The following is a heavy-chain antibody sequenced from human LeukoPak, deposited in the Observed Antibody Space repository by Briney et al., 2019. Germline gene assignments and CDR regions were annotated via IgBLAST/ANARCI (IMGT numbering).Heavy chain of an antibody. Sequence: SETLSLTCTVSGYSISSGYYWGWIRQPPGKGLEWIGSIYHSGSTYYNPYLKSRVTISVDTSKNQFSLKLSSVTAADTAVYYCARLGTSSGWYWIRYYYYYMDVWGKGTTVTVSS. CDR3: ARLGTSSGWYWIRYYYYYMDV. D-gene: IGHD6-19*01. CDR1: GYSISSGYY. J-gene: IGHJ6*03. V-gene: IGHV4-38-2*02. CDR2: IYHSGST.